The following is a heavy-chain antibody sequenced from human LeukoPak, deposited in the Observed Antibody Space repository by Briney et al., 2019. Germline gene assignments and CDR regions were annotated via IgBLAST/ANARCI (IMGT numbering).Heavy chain of an antibody. J-gene: IGHJ3*02. V-gene: IGHV3-74*01. CDR1: GFTFSNYW. CDR3: TRGGGYFAFDI. Sequence: GGSLRLSCEASGFTFSNYWMYWVRQAPGKGLVCVSRIKNDGSGTIYADSVKGRFTISRDNAKNTLYLQMDSLRAEDTAVYYCTRGGGYFAFDISGQGTMVTVSS. D-gene: IGHD6-13*01. CDR2: IKNDGSGT.